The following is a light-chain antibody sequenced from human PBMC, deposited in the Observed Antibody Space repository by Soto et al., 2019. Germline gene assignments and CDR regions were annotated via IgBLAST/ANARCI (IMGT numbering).Light chain of an antibody. J-gene: IGKJ2*01. V-gene: IGKV3-15*01. CDR1: QSVSSN. Sequence: EIVMTQSPATLSVSPGERATVSCRASQSVSSNLAGYQQKPGQAPRLLIYGASTRATGIPARFSGSGSGTECTLTIGILQSEDFAVYYCQQYNNWPRTFGQGTKLEIK. CDR3: QQYNNWPRT. CDR2: GAS.